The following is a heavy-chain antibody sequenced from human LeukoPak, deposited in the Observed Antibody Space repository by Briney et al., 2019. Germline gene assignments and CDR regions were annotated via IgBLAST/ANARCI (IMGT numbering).Heavy chain of an antibody. D-gene: IGHD4-11*01. CDR1: GGSFSGYY. CDR2: INHSGST. CDR3: ARTDSSFDP. J-gene: IGHJ5*02. V-gene: IGHV4-34*01. Sequence: PSETLSLTCAVYGGSFSGYYWSWIRQPPGKGLEWIGEINHSGSTNYNPSLKSRVTISVDTSKNQFSLKLSSVTAADTAVYYCARTDSSFDPWGQGTLVTVSS.